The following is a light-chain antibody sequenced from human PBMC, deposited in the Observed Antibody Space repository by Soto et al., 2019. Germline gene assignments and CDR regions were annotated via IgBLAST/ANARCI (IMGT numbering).Light chain of an antibody. CDR3: QHYNGY. CDR2: DAS. Sequence: DMPMTQSPTTLSASVGDRVTITCRASQNIRCWLAWYQQKPGKAPKVLIDDASTLESGVPSRFRGSGFGTEFTLTISSLQHDDFATYYCQHYNGYFGQGTKLEIK. V-gene: IGKV1-5*01. CDR1: QNIRCW. J-gene: IGKJ2*01.